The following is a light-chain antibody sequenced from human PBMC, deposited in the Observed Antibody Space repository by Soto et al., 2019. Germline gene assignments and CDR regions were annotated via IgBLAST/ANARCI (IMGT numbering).Light chain of an antibody. CDR3: MQSIQLPRT. CDR1: QSLLHSNGYNY. J-gene: IGKJ1*01. V-gene: IGKV2D-29*02. Sequence: DIVMTQSPLSLPVTPGEPASISCRSSQSLLHSNGYNYLDWYLQKPGQSPQPLIYQVSNRFSGVPDRFSGSGSRTDFTLKISRVEAEDVGFYYCMQSIQLPRTFGQGTKVDIK. CDR2: QVS.